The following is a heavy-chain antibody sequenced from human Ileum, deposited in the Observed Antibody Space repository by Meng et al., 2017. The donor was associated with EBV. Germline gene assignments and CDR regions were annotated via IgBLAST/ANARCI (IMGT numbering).Heavy chain of an antibody. CDR1: GDSVSDTNYF. CDR3: VRVRGDFDY. V-gene: IGHV4-39*07. Sequence: QLQLQESGPGLANPSESLSLTCLVSGDSVSDTNYFWGWIRQPPGKGLEWIGSINSNWNTYYNPSLTSRVTMSVDTSKNQFSLKLSSVTAADTAVYYCVRVRGDFDYWGQGTLVTVSS. D-gene: IGHD3-3*01. J-gene: IGHJ4*02. CDR2: INSNWNT.